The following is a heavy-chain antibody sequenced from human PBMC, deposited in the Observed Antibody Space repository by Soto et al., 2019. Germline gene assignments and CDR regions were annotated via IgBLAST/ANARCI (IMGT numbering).Heavy chain of an antibody. Sequence: EVQLVESGGGLVQPGRSLRLSCAASGFTFDDYAMHWVRQAPGKGLEWVSGISWNSGSIGYADSVKGRFTISRDNAKNSLYLQMNSLRAEDTALYYCANWGSSGLRGCDYWGQGTLVTVSS. CDR1: GFTFDDYA. CDR2: ISWNSGSI. CDR3: ANWGSSGLRGCDY. D-gene: IGHD6-19*01. J-gene: IGHJ4*02. V-gene: IGHV3-9*01.